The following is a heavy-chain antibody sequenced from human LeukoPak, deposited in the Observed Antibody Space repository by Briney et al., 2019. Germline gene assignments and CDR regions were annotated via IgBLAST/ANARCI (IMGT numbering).Heavy chain of an antibody. V-gene: IGHV4-4*07. J-gene: IGHJ5*02. CDR1: GGSISSYY. Sequence: PSETLSLTCTVSGGSISSYYWSWIRQVAGKGLEWIGRIYTSGSTNYNPSLKSRVTMSVDTSKNQFSLKLTSVTAADTAVYYCARSPYSNSWYPFAPWGQGTLVTVSS. CDR3: ARSPYSNSWYPFAP. CDR2: IYTSGST. D-gene: IGHD6-13*01.